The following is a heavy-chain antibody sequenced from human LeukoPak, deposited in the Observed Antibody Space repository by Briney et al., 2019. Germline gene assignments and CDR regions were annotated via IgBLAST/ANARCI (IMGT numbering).Heavy chain of an antibody. CDR1: GFTFSSYG. J-gene: IGHJ4*02. CDR2: ISGSGGKT. D-gene: IGHD3-22*01. V-gene: IGHV3-23*01. CDR3: AKGKGSDYYTWDY. Sequence: GGSLRLSCAVSGFTFSSYGMSWVRQAPGKGLEWVSSISGSGGKTYYADSVKGRLTISRDTSKNTLYLHMNSLRAEDTATYYCAKGKGSDYYTWDYWGQGTLVTVSS.